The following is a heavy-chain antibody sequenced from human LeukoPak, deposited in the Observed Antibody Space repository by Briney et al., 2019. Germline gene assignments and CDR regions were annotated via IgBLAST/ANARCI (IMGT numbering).Heavy chain of an antibody. CDR1: GFTFSGYA. Sequence: GGSLRLSCAASGFTFSGYAMPWVRPGPGKGLEWVSLISGSGGSTYYADSVKGRFTISRDNSKNTLYLQMNSLRAEDTAVYYCAKDLQGSSWYSPDYWGQGTLVTVSS. J-gene: IGHJ4*02. D-gene: IGHD6-13*01. CDR3: AKDLQGSSWYSPDY. CDR2: ISGSGGST. V-gene: IGHV3-23*01.